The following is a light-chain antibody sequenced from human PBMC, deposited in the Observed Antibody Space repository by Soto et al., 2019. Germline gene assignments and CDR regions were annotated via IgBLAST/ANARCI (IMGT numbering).Light chain of an antibody. J-gene: IGLJ2*01. CDR2: RNS. V-gene: IGLV1-47*01. CDR3: AAWDDSLSGVV. Sequence: QSVLTQPPSASGTPGQRVTISCSGSSSNIGSNYVYWYQQLPGTVPQLLIYRNSERPSGVPDRFSGSKSGTSASLAISGLPSEDEADYYCAAWDDSLSGVVLGGGTKLTVL. CDR1: SSNIGSNY.